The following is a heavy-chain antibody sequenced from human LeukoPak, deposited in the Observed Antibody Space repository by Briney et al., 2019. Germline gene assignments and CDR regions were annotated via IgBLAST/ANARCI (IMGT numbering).Heavy chain of an antibody. CDR3: ARDSSVCAFDV. CDR1: GFTFSPYT. CDR2: INTGSTTI. V-gene: IGHV3-48*01. Sequence: GGSLRLSCAASGFTFSPYTMHWFRQPPGKGLKCVSYINTGSTTIYYADSVKGRFTISRDNAKNSLYLQLNSLRAEDTAVYYCARDSSVCAFDVWGQGTMVTVSS. D-gene: IGHD6-6*01. J-gene: IGHJ3*01.